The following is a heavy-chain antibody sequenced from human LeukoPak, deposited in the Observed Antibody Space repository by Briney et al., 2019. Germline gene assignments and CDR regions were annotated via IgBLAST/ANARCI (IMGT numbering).Heavy chain of an antibody. D-gene: IGHD1-7*01. Sequence: GGSLRLSCAASGFTFDDYGMSWVRQAPGKGLEWVSGINWNGGSTGYADSVKGRFTISRDNAKNSLYLQMNSLRAEDTALYHCARSITGTSYYMDVWGKGTTVTVSS. CDR1: GFTFDDYG. CDR3: ARSITGTSYYMDV. V-gene: IGHV3-20*01. CDR2: INWNGGST. J-gene: IGHJ6*03.